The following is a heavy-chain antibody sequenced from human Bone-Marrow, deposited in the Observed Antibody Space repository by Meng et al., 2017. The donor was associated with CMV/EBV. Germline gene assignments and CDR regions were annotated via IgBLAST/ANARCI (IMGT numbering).Heavy chain of an antibody. CDR3: ARGVPDDDYSNRF. D-gene: IGHD4-11*01. CDR2: INPNSGGT. J-gene: IGHJ4*02. V-gene: IGHV1-2*02. CDR1: GYTFTGYY. Sequence: ASVKVSCKASGYTFTGYYMHWVRQAPGQGLEWMGWINPNSGGTNYAQKFQGRVTMTRDTSISTAYMELSRLRSDDTAVYYCARGVPDDDYSNRFWGQGTLVTVSS.